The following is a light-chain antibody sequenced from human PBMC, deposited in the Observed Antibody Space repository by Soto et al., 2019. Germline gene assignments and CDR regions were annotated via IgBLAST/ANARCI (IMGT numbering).Light chain of an antibody. V-gene: IGLV2-14*03. J-gene: IGLJ1*01. CDR3: SSYTSSSTYV. CDR2: DVS. CDR1: SSDVGGYNY. Sequence: QSALTQPASVSGSPGQSITISCTGTSSDVGGYNYVSWYQHHPGKAPKLMIYDVSDRPSGVSYRFSGSKSGNTAPLTISGLQAEDEADYYCSSYTSSSTYVFGTGTKVTVL.